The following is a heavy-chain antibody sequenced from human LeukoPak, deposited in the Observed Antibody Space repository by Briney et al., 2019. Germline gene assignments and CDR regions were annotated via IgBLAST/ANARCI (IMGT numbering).Heavy chain of an antibody. J-gene: IGHJ6*02. CDR1: GGSISSSSYY. Sequence: SETLSLTCTVSGGSISSSSYYWGWIRQPPGKGLEWIGSIYYSGSTYYNPSLKSRVTISVDTSKNQFSLQLSSVTAADTAVYYCATMNNYYGMDVWGQGTTVTVSS. CDR2: IYYSGST. CDR3: ATMNNYYGMDV. D-gene: IGHD3-22*01. V-gene: IGHV4-39*01.